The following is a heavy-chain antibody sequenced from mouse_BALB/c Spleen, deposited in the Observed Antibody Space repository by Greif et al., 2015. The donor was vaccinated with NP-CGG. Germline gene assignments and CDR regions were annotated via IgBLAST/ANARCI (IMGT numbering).Heavy chain of an antibody. D-gene: IGHD1-1*01. V-gene: IGHV1-7*01. Sequence: QVQLKQSGAELAKPGASVKMSCKASGYTFTSSWMHWVKQRHGQGLEWIGYINPSTGYTEYNQKFKDKATLTADKSSSTAYMPLSSLISEDSAVYYCASSYYYGSSYYAMDYWGQGTSVTLSS. CDR2: INPSTGYT. CDR3: ASSYYYGSSYYAMDY. J-gene: IGHJ4*01. CDR1: GYTFTSSW.